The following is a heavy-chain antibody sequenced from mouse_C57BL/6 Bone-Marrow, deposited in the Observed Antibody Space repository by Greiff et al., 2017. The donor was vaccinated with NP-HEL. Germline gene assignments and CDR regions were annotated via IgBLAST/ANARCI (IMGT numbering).Heavy chain of an antibody. D-gene: IGHD1-1*02. J-gene: IGHJ4*01. CDR1: GYTFTDYE. Sequence: QVQLQQSGAELVRPGASVTLSCKASGYTFTDYEMHWVKQTPVHGLEWIGAIDPETGGTAYNQKFKGKAILTADKSSSTAYMELRSLTSEDSAVYYCTRPLYYDYYAMDYWGQGTSVTVSS. V-gene: IGHV1-15*01. CDR2: IDPETGGT. CDR3: TRPLYYDYYAMDY.